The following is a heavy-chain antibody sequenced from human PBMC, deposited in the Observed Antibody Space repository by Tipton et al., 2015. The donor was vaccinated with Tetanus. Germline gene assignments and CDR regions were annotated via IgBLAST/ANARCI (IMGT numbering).Heavy chain of an antibody. D-gene: IGHD3-22*01. CDR2: FSPIFRRP. V-gene: IGHV1-69*01. Sequence: QVQLVQSGAEVKKPGASVKVSCKASGYTFTGYYMHWVRQAPGQGLEWMGGFSPIFRRPNYAQKFQGRVTISADESTSTAYMELRSLTSADTAIYYCAREAINSEDRRAFDVWGQGTMVTVSP. CDR3: AREAINSEDRRAFDV. J-gene: IGHJ3*01. CDR1: GYTFTGYY.